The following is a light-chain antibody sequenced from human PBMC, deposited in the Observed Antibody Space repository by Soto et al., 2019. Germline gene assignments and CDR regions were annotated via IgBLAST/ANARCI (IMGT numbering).Light chain of an antibody. CDR1: QSVSSSY. CDR2: GAS. J-gene: IGKJ4*01. Sequence: EIVLTQSPGTLSLSPGERASLSFRASQSVSSSYLAWYQQKPGQAPRLLIYGASSRAAGIPDRFSGSGSGTDFTLTISRLEPEDFAVYYCQQYSSSPLTFGGGTEVDIK. V-gene: IGKV3-20*01. CDR3: QQYSSSPLT.